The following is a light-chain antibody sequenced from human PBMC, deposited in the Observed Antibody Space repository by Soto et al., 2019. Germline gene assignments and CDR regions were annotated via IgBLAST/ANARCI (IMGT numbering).Light chain of an antibody. J-gene: IGLJ3*02. CDR3: SSYTSGRTLV. V-gene: IGLV2-14*01. CDR2: EVS. Sequence: QSSLTQPASVSGSHGQSITISCSGTSSDVGDYNYVSWYQQHPGKAPKLMIYEVSNRPSGVSNRFSGSKSGNTASLTISGLQAEDEADYYCSSYTSGRTLVFGGGTKLTVL. CDR1: SSDVGDYNY.